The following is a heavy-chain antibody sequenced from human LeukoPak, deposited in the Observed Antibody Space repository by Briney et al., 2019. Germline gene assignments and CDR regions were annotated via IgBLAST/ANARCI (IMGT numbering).Heavy chain of an antibody. Sequence: GGSLRLSCAAFGFTFSTSDMHWVRHPRGRGLEWVSGIGKVGDIYYLGSVRGRFTISRDNGKNSLYLQMNSLRAGDTALYYCVRGSPIGFDPWGQGTLVTVSS. CDR3: VRGSPIGFDP. D-gene: IGHD2-15*01. V-gene: IGHV3-13*04. CDR1: GFTFSTSD. J-gene: IGHJ5*02. CDR2: IGKVGDI.